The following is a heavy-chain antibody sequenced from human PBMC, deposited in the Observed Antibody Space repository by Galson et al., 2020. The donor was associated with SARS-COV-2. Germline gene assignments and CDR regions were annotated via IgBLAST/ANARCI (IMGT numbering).Heavy chain of an antibody. CDR2: IYSSGSA. CDR3: AGYDFWSASYS. Sequence: SETLSLTCTVSGASVTGTTYYWNWIRQPAGKGLEWIGHIYSSGSANYNPSLKSRATISVDTSKSHFSLKLSSVTAADPAVYYCAGYDFWSASYSWGQGTLVTVS. CDR1: GASVTGTTYY. D-gene: IGHD3-3*01. V-gene: IGHV4-61*09. J-gene: IGHJ4*02.